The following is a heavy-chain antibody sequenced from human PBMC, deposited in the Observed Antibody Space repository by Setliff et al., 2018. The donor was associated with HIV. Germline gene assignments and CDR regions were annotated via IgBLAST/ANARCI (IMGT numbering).Heavy chain of an antibody. CDR2: IHDSGST. Sequence: PSETLSLTCSVSGASITTGGYYWSWVRQHPGRGLEWIGYIHDSGSTYYNPSLKSRVTISIDTSKNHFSLNLTSVTAADTAVFYCAREIGVGDTTGFDHWGQGALVTVS. J-gene: IGHJ4*01. CDR1: GASITTGGYY. V-gene: IGHV4-31*03. CDR3: AREIGVGDTTGFDH. D-gene: IGHD1-26*01.